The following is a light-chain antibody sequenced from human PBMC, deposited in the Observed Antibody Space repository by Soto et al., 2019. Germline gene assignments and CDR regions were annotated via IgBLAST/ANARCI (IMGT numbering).Light chain of an antibody. J-gene: IGKJ1*01. CDR1: QSVSSY. V-gene: IGKV1-39*01. CDR3: QQSYSIPWT. CDR2: AAS. Sequence: DIQMTQSPSSLSASVGDRVTITCRASQSVSSYLNWYQQKPGKAPKLLIYAASSLPSGVPSRFSGSGSGTDFTRTISSLQPEEFASYYCQQSYSIPWTCGQGTKVEIK.